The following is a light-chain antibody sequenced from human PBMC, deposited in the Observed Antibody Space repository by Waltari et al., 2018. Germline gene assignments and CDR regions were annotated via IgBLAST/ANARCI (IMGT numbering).Light chain of an antibody. CDR2: KAN. V-gene: IGLV8-61*01. CDR1: SGSLSTTSY. Sequence: QTVVTQEPSLSVSPGGTVTLTCALSSGSLSTTSYATWYQQTPGQAPRTLVYKANTRSSGVPDRFSGSIHGNTAALTITGAQADDESDYYCALYMGSGIWVFGGGTRLTVL. J-gene: IGLJ3*02. CDR3: ALYMGSGIWV.